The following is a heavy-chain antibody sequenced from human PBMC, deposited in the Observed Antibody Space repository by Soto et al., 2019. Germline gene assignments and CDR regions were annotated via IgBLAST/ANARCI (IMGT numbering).Heavy chain of an antibody. CDR2: TYYRSKWYN. Sequence: PSQTRSLTCAISGDSVSSNSAAWNWIRQSPSRGLEWLGRTYYRSKWYNDYAVSVKSRITINPDTSKNQFSLQLNSVTPEDTAVYYCARDRMGGGYCSSTSCHTTVSYGMDVWGQGTTVTVSS. CDR1: GDSVSSNSAA. V-gene: IGHV6-1*01. CDR3: ARDRMGGGYCSSTSCHTTVSYGMDV. J-gene: IGHJ6*02. D-gene: IGHD2-2*03.